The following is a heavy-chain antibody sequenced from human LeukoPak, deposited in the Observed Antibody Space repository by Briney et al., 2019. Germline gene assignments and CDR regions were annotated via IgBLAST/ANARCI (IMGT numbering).Heavy chain of an antibody. J-gene: IGHJ4*02. CDR3: ARPLAYCGGDCYDY. D-gene: IGHD2-21*01. Sequence: ASVKDSCKATGYTFTGYYMHWVRQAPGKGLEWMGWINPNSGGTNYAQKFQGRVTMTRDTSISTAYMELSRLRSDDTAVYYCARPLAYCGGDCYDYWGQGTLVTVSS. CDR2: INPNSGGT. CDR1: GYTFTGYY. V-gene: IGHV1-2*02.